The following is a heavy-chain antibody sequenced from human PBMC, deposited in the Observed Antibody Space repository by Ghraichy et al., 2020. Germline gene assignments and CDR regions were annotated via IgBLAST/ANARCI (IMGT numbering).Heavy chain of an antibody. CDR1: GGSISSSSYY. CDR3: ARHFPYRGRYYGSGSYYSL. D-gene: IGHD3-10*01. Sequence: SETLSLTCTVSGGSISSSSYYWGWIRQPPGKGLEWIGSIYYSGSTYYNPSLKSRVTISVDTSKNQFSLKLSSVTAADTAVYYCARHFPYRGRYYGSGSYYSLGGQGTLVTVSS. J-gene: IGHJ4*02. V-gene: IGHV4-39*01. CDR2: IYYSGST.